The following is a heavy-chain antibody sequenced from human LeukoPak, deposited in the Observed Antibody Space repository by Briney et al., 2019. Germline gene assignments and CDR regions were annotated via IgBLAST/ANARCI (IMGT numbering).Heavy chain of an antibody. Sequence: PSETLSLTCAVYGGSFSDYYWNWIRQPPGKGLEWIGEINHSGSTNYNPSLKSRVTISVDTSKNQFSLKLNSVTAADTAVYYCARHYGPWGQGTLVTVSS. CDR2: INHSGST. D-gene: IGHD3-16*01. V-gene: IGHV4-34*01. CDR1: GGSFSDYY. J-gene: IGHJ5*02. CDR3: ARHYGP.